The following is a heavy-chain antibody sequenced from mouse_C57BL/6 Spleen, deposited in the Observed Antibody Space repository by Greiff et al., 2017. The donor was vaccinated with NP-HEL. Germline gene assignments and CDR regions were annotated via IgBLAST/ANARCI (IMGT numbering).Heavy chain of an antibody. D-gene: IGHD2-4*01. CDR3: ARSGDDYDRWFAY. CDR1: GYTFTSYW. Sequence: VQLQQPGAELVMPGASVKLSCKASGYTFTSYWLHWVKQRPGQGLEWIGEIDPSDSYPNYNQKFKGKSTLTVDKSSSTAYMQLSSLTSEDSAVYYCARSGDDYDRWFAYWGQGTLVTVSA. CDR2: IDPSDSYP. J-gene: IGHJ3*01. V-gene: IGHV1-69*01.